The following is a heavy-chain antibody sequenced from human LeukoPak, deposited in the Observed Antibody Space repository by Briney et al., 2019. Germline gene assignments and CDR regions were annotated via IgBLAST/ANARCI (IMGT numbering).Heavy chain of an antibody. CDR2: INAGGGGT. Sequence: ASVKVSCKASGYTFSNYYMHWVRQAPGQGLEWMGIINAGGGGTAYAQKFQGRVTMTRDTSTSTVYVELSSLRSDDTAVYYCARDRGSYDTDYWGQGTLVTVSS. J-gene: IGHJ4*02. D-gene: IGHD3-22*01. CDR1: GYTFSNYY. CDR3: ARDRGSYDTDY. V-gene: IGHV1-46*01.